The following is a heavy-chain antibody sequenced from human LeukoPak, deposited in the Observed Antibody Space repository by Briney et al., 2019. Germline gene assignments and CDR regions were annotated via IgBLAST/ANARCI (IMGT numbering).Heavy chain of an antibody. CDR2: IYYSGRT. CDR1: GGSISSTTYY. V-gene: IGHV4-39*01. J-gene: IGHJ1*01. CDR3: ARQLFRQWPENFQY. D-gene: IGHD6-19*01. Sequence: SETLSLTCTVSGGSISSTTYYWAWTRQPPGKGLEWIGSIYYSGRTYYNPSLESRVTISVDTSKKQISLKLTSVTAADTAVYYCARQLFRQWPENFQYWGQGTLVTVSS.